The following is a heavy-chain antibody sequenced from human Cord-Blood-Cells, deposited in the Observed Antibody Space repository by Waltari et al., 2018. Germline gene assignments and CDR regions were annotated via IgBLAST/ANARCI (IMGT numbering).Heavy chain of an antibody. V-gene: IGHV1-69*01. J-gene: IGHJ3*02. Sequence: QVQLVQSGAAVKKPGASVKVSCKAPGGTLTSYAFSWVRQAPGQGLEWMGGIHHIFGTGNYAQKFQGRVTITADESTSTAYMELSSLRSEDTAVYYCARQGDLGSFDIWGQGTMVTVSS. D-gene: IGHD2-21*01. CDR2: IHHIFGTG. CDR1: GGTLTSYA. CDR3: ARQGDLGSFDI.